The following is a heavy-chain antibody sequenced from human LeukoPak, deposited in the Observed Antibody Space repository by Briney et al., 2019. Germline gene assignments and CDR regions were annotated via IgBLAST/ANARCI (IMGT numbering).Heavy chain of an antibody. CDR2: IKSKTDGGTT. J-gene: IGHJ4*02. D-gene: IGHD2-8*01. CDR3: TTYPMVYAMNY. CDR1: GFTFSNAW. V-gene: IGHV3-15*01. Sequence: GGSLRLSCGASGFTFSNAWMSWVRQAPGRGLEWVGRIKSKTDGGTTDYAAPVKGRFTISRDDSTNTLYLQMNSLKTEDTAVYYCTTYPMVYAMNYWGQGTLVTVSS.